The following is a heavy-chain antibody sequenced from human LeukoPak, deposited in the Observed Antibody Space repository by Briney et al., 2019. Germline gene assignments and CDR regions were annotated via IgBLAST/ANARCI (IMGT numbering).Heavy chain of an antibody. D-gene: IGHD2-8*01. J-gene: IGHJ3*02. Sequence: KPGESLKISCKGSGYRFTSYWISWVRQMPGKGLEWMGRIDPSDSYTNYSPSFQGHLTISADKSISTAYLQWSSLKASDTAMYYYARHQLLGPCFKGVCSDAFDIWGQGTMVTVSS. CDR1: GYRFTSYW. CDR3: ARHQLLGPCFKGVCSDAFDI. CDR2: IDPSDSYT. V-gene: IGHV5-10-1*01.